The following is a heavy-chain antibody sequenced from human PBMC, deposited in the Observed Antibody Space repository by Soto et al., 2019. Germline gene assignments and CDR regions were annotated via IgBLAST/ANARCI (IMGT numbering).Heavy chain of an antibody. Sequence: SVKVSCKASGGTFNNYPTTWVRQAPGEGLEWMGGSIPIFGTANYAQKFQGRVTISVDESTSTAYMELSSLRSEDTAVYYCARGRGYSGDDHYYYFDMDVWGQGTTVTVSS. V-gene: IGHV1-69*13. CDR1: GGTFNNYP. D-gene: IGHD5-12*01. CDR2: SIPIFGTA. CDR3: ARGRGYSGDDHYYYFDMDV. J-gene: IGHJ6*02.